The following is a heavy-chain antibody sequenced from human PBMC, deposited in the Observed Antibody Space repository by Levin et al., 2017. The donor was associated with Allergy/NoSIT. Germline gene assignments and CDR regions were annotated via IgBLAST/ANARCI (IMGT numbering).Heavy chain of an antibody. CDR2: INPSGGT. Sequence: SETLSLTCGVIDGSFTSYFWGWIRHSPGKAPEWIGDINPSGGTNYNPSLKSRVSISLDTSKKHFSLRLTSVTAAATGVYFCAAYFFGSGSFYFDYWGQGNQVSVSS. J-gene: IGHJ4*02. CDR1: DGSFTSYF. D-gene: IGHD3-10*01. V-gene: IGHV4-34*01. CDR3: AAYFFGSGSFYFDY.